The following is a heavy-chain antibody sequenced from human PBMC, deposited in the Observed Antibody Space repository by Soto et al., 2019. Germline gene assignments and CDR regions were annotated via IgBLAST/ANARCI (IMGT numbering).Heavy chain of an antibody. V-gene: IGHV4-34*01. CDR3: ARDGWYYYYYGMDV. Sequence: LSLTCAVYGGSFSGYYWSWIRQPPGKGLEWIGEINHSGSTNYNPSLKSRVTISVDTSKNQFSLKLSSVTAADTAVYYCARDGWYYYYYGMDVWGQGTTVTVSS. CDR2: INHSGST. D-gene: IGHD6-19*01. CDR1: GGSFSGYY. J-gene: IGHJ6*02.